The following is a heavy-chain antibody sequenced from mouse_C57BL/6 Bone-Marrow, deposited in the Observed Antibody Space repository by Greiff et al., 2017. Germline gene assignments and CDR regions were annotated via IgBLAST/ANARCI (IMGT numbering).Heavy chain of an antibody. J-gene: IGHJ3*01. Sequence: GAGLVQPKGSLNLSCAASGFSFNTYAMNWVRQAPGKGLEWVARIRSKSNNYATYYADSVKDRFTIPRDDSESMLYLQMNNLKTEDTAMYYCEASWFAYWGQGTLVTVSA. V-gene: IGHV10-1*01. CDR2: IRSKSNNYAT. CDR1: GFSFNTYA. D-gene: IGHD3-2*02. CDR3: EASWFAY.